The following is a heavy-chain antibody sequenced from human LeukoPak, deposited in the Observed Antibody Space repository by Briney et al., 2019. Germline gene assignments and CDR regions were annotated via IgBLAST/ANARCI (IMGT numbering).Heavy chain of an antibody. CDR1: GYSFTTYW. J-gene: IGHJ6*02. CDR3: ARLSRRGYDFWSGLYGMDV. D-gene: IGHD3-3*01. CDR2: IYPGDSDT. Sequence: GESLKISCKGSGYSFTTYWIAWVRQMPGKGLEWMGIIYPGDSDTRYSPSFQGQVTISADKSITTAYLQWSSLKASDTAMYYCARLSRRGYDFWSGLYGMDVWGQGTTVTVSS. V-gene: IGHV5-51*01.